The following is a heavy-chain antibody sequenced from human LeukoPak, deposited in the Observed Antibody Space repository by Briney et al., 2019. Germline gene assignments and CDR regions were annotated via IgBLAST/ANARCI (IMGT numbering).Heavy chain of an antibody. D-gene: IGHD3-22*01. J-gene: IGHJ2*01. CDR1: GGSISSSSYY. CDR2: IYYTRST. Sequence: SETLSLTCTVSGGSISSSSYYWGWIRQPPGKGLEWIGSIYYTRSTYYNPSLKSRVTISVDTSKNQFSLKLTSVTAADTAVNYCARGVTMIVVVIHDWYFDLWGRGTLVTVSS. V-gene: IGHV4-39*01. CDR3: ARGVTMIVVVIHDWYFDL.